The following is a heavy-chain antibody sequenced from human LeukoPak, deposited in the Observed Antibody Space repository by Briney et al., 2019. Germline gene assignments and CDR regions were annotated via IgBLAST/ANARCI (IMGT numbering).Heavy chain of an antibody. V-gene: IGHV1-2*02. D-gene: IGHD5-12*01. J-gene: IGHJ4*02. CDR1: GYTFTDYY. CDR3: ARGGYSDYDSNY. CDR2: IIPNSGGT. Sequence: ASVKVSCKASGYTFTDYYIHWVRQAPGQGLEWMGWIIPNSGGTNYAQRFQGRVTMTRGTSITTAYMELSSLRPDDTAVYYCARGGYSDYDSNYWGQGTLVTVSS.